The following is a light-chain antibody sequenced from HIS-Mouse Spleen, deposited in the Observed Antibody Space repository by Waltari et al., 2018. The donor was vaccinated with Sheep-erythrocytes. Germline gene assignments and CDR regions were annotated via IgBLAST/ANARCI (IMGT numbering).Light chain of an antibody. V-gene: IGLV1-44*01. CDR3: AAWDDSLNGPV. Sequence: QSVLTQPPSASGTPGQRVTISCSGSSSNIGSTTGNWYQQLPGTAPKRLIYSNSQRPSGVPDRFSGSKSGTSASLAISGLQSEDEADYYCAAWDDSLNGPVFGGGTKLTVL. J-gene: IGLJ3*02. CDR1: SSNIGSTT. CDR2: SNS.